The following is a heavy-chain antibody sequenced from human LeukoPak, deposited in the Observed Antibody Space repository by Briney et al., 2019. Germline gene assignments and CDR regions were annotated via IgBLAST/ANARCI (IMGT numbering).Heavy chain of an antibody. CDR2: ISWNSGSI. CDR1: GFTFDDYA. Sequence: GGSLRLSCAASGFTFDDYAMHWVRQAPGKGLEWVSGISWNSGSIGYADSVKGRFTISRDYAKNSLYLQMNSLRAEDTAVYYCAREGGSYYDFWSGYYTGGFFCYWGQGTLVTVSS. J-gene: IGHJ4*02. D-gene: IGHD3-3*01. V-gene: IGHV3-9*01. CDR3: AREGGSYYDFWSGYYTGGFFCY.